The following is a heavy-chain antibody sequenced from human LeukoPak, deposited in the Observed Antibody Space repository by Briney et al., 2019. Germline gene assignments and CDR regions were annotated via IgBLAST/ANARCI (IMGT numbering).Heavy chain of an antibody. CDR1: GFTFSSYS. J-gene: IGHJ4*02. CDR2: ISSSSSYI. D-gene: IGHD3-3*01. CDR3: ARDHHRDFWSGYYKPIDY. V-gene: IGHV3-21*01. Sequence: PGGSLRLSCAASGFTFSSYSMNWVRQAPGKGLEWVSSISSSSSYIYYADSVKGRFTISRDNAKNSPYLQMNSLRAEDTAVYYCARDHHRDFWSGYYKPIDYWGQGTLVTVSS.